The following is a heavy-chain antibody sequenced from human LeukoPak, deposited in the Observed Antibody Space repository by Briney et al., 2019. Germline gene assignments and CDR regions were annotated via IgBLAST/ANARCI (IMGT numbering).Heavy chain of an antibody. CDR1: GFTVSSNY. D-gene: IGHD1-26*01. V-gene: IGHV3-74*01. CDR2: INSDGSST. CDR3: SAGSYRFDY. J-gene: IGHJ4*02. Sequence: GGSLRLSCAASGFTVSSNYMSWVRQAPGKGLVWVSRINSDGSSTSYADSVKGRFTISRDNAKNTLYLQMNSLRAEDTAVYYCSAGSYRFDYWGQGTLVTVSS.